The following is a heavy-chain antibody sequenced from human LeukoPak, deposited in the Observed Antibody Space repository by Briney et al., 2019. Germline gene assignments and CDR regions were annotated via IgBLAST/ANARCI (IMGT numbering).Heavy chain of an antibody. D-gene: IGHD3-22*01. CDR3: ARGPPDIDSSGYYYYFDY. V-gene: IGHV1-69*05. J-gene: IGHJ4*02. Sequence: SVKVSCKASGGTFGSYAISWVRQAPGQGLEWMGGIIPIFGTANYAQKFQGRVTITTDESTSTAYMELSSLRSEDTAVYYCARGPPDIDSSGYYYYFDYWGQGTLVTVSS. CDR1: GGTFGSYA. CDR2: IIPIFGTA.